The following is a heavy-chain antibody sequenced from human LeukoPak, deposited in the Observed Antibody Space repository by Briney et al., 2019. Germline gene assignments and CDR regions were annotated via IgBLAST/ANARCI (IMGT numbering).Heavy chain of an antibody. CDR1: GYTFTSYA. D-gene: IGHD1-26*01. J-gene: IGHJ4*02. V-gene: IGHV1-3*01. Sequence: ASVKVSCKASGYTFTSYAMHWVRQAPGQRLEWMGWINAGNGNTKYSQKFQGRVTITRDTSASTAYMELSGLRSEDTAVYYCASAVGALKNFDYWGQGTLVTVSS. CDR2: INAGNGNT. CDR3: ASAVGALKNFDY.